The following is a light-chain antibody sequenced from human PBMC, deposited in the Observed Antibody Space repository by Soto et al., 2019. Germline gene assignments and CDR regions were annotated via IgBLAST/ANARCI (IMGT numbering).Light chain of an antibody. CDR2: EVT. CDR1: SSDVGGYDY. Sequence: QSALTQPRSVSGSPGQSVSISCTGTSSDVGGYDYVSWYQQHPGKAPKLMIYEVTIRPSGVSDRFSGSKSGNTASLTVSGLQAEDEADYYCSSYTGGNPSYVFGTGTKLTVL. J-gene: IGLJ1*01. CDR3: SSYTGGNPSYV. V-gene: IGLV2-11*01.